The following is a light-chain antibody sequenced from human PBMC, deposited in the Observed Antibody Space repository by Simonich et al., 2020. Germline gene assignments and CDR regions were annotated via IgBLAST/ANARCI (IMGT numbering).Light chain of an antibody. V-gene: IGLV2-14*03. CDR3: SSYTSSSPWV. CDR2: DVS. Sequence: QSALTQPASVSGSPGQSITISCTGTSSDVGGYNDVSWYQQHPGKAPKLMIYDVSNRPSGVSNRFSGSKSGNTASRTISGLQAEDEADYYCSSYTSSSPWVFGGGTKLTVL. CDR1: SSDVGGYND. J-gene: IGLJ3*02.